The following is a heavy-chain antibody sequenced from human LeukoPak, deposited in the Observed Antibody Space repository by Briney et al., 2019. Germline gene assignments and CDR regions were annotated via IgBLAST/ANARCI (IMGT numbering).Heavy chain of an antibody. CDR2: ISGSGHST. CDR1: GFTFSSYL. J-gene: IGHJ3*02. D-gene: IGHD5-18*01. V-gene: IGHV3-23*01. CDR3: AKAFREFGSSSSYSSFDT. Sequence: GGSLRLSCAASGFTFSSYLMAWVRQAPGKGLEWVSSISGSGHSTYYADSVKGRFTISRDNSKNTLYLQMNSLRAEDTAIYYCAKAFREFGSSSSYSSFDTWGQGTMVTVSS.